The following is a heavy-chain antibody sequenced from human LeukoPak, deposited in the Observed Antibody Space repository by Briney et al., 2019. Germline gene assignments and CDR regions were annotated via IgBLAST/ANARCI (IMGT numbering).Heavy chain of an antibody. Sequence: GGSLRLSCATSGFTFSDYGLHWVRQAPGKGLEWVALISYDGNYKDYADSVKGRFTISRDNSKNTLYLQMNSLRAEDTAVYYCAKGQAADSSGYLDAFDIWGQGTMVTVSS. J-gene: IGHJ3*02. CDR3: AKGQAADSSGYLDAFDI. V-gene: IGHV3-30*18. CDR2: ISYDGNYK. D-gene: IGHD3-22*01. CDR1: GFTFSDYG.